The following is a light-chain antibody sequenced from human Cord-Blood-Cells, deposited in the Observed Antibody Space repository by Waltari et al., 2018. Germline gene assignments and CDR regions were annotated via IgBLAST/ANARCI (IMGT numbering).Light chain of an antibody. Sequence: QSVLTQPPSASGTPGQRVTISCSGSSSNIGSNYVYWYQQLPGTAPELLIYRNNRRPSGFPDRFSGSKSGTSASLAISGPRSEDEADYYCAAWDDSLSGWVFGGGTKLTVL. CDR3: AAWDDSLSGWV. J-gene: IGLJ3*02. V-gene: IGLV1-47*01. CDR2: RNN. CDR1: SSNIGSNY.